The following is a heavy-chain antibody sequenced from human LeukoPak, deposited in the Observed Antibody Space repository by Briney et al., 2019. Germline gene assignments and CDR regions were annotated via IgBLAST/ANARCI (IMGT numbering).Heavy chain of an antibody. Sequence: SVKVSCKASGGTFSSYAISWVRQAPGQGLEWMGRIIPIFGIANYAQKFQGRVTITADKSTSTANMELSSLRSEDTAVYYCAREDLSTVATGTSGMDVWGQGTTVTVSS. CDR3: AREDLSTVATGTSGMDV. V-gene: IGHV1-69*04. CDR1: GGTFSSYA. D-gene: IGHD4-23*01. J-gene: IGHJ6*02. CDR2: IIPIFGIA.